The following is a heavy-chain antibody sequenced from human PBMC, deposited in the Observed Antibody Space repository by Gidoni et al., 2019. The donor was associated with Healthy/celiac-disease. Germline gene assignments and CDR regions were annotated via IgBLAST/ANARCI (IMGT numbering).Heavy chain of an antibody. Sequence: QLQLQESGPGLVKPSETLSLTCPVSGGSISSRSYYWGWIRQPPGKGLEWIGSIYYSGSTYYNPSLKSRVTISVDTSKNQFSLKLSSVTAADTAVYYCARHDSDIVVVVAAKGAFDIWGQGTMVTVSS. CDR2: IYYSGST. V-gene: IGHV4-39*01. CDR1: GGSISSRSYY. CDR3: ARHDSDIVVVVAAKGAFDI. J-gene: IGHJ3*02. D-gene: IGHD2-15*01.